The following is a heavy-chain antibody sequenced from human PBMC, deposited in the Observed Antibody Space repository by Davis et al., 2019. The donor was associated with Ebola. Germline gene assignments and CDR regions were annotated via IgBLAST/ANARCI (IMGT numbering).Heavy chain of an antibody. J-gene: IGHJ4*02. Sequence: GGSLRLSCAASGFTFSSYAMSWVRQAPGKGLEWVSAISGSGGSTYYADSVKGRFTISRDNSKNTLYLQMNSLRAEDTAVYYCARVRTGTTWRYFDYWGQGTLVTVSS. V-gene: IGHV3-23*01. CDR1: GFTFSSYA. CDR2: ISGSGGST. D-gene: IGHD1-1*01. CDR3: ARVRTGTTWRYFDY.